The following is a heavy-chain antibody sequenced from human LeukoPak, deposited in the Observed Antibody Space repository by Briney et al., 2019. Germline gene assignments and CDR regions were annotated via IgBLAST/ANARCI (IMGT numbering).Heavy chain of an antibody. Sequence: GGSLRLSCAASGFTFMSYGMSWVRQAPGKGLEWVSSISGSGGTTYYADSVKGRFTISRDNSKNTLYLQMNSLRADDTAVYSCAKDPPTVMANAFHIWGQGTMVTVS. CDR1: GFTFMSYG. CDR2: ISGSGGTT. J-gene: IGHJ3*02. CDR3: AKDPPTVMANAFHI. V-gene: IGHV3-23*01. D-gene: IGHD5-18*01.